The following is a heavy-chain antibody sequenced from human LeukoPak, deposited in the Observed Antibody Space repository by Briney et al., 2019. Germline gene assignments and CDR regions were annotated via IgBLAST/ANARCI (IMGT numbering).Heavy chain of an antibody. Sequence: QPGGSLRLSCAASGFTFRSYSMNWVRQAPGKGLEWVANIKKDGSEKYYVDSVKGRFTISRDSAKTSLYLQMISLRAEDTAVYYCARHLSGVTGYTYGRGIDYWGQGTLVTVSS. CDR3: ARHLSGVTGYTYGRGIDY. D-gene: IGHD5-18*01. J-gene: IGHJ4*02. CDR1: GFTFRSYS. V-gene: IGHV3-7*01. CDR2: IKKDGSEK.